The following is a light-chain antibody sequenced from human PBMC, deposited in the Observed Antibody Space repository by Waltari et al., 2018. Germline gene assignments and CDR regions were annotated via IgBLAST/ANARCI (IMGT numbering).Light chain of an antibody. V-gene: IGKV3-11*01. Sequence: EIVLTQSPAILSLSPGESATFSCRASQSVNSYLAWYQQKPGQAPRLLIYDASNRATGIPARFVGTGSGTDFTLTITRLEPEDFAVYYCQERSNWPGGSFGGGTKVEIK. J-gene: IGKJ4*01. CDR2: DAS. CDR1: QSVNSY. CDR3: QERSNWPGGS.